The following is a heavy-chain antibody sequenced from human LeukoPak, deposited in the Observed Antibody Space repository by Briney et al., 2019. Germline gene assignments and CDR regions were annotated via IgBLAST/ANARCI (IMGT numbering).Heavy chain of an antibody. V-gene: IGHV3-23*01. CDR2: ISGRGGNT. J-gene: IGHJ5*01. CDR3: ATGYSDSLRSPLDS. CDR1: GLTFNNYA. Sequence: GGALRLSCAASGLTFNNYALTWIRHAPGAGEEWVSSISGRGGNTYYADSVKGRFTISRDDYKNTLFLQMNRLRAADTAVYYCATGYSDSLRSPLDSWGQGTLVTVSS. D-gene: IGHD3-22*01.